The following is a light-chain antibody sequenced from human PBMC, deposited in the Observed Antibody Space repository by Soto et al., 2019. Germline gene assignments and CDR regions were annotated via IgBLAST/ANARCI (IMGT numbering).Light chain of an antibody. CDR2: KDV. CDR3: QVWDSSTAL. V-gene: IGLV3-9*01. CDR1: NIEGKN. J-gene: IGLJ3*02. Sequence: SSELTQALSVSVALGQTARITCEANNIEGKNEHWYQQKPGQAPVLVMYKDVNRPSGIPERSSASNSGNTATLAISGAQVGDEADYYCQVWDSSTALFGGGTKLTVL.